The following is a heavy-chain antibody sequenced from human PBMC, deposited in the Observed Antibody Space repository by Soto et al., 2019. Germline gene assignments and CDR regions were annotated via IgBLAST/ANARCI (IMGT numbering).Heavy chain of an antibody. CDR3: ARVGMGATSGNWFDP. V-gene: IGHV1-18*01. CDR2: ISAYNGNT. J-gene: IGHJ5*02. D-gene: IGHD1-26*01. Sequence: GASVKVSCKASGYTFTSYGISWVRQAPGQGLEWMGWISAYNGNTNYAQKLQGRVTMTTDTSTSTAYMELRSLRSDDTAVYYCARVGMGATSGNWFDPSGQATRVTVAS. CDR1: GYTFTSYG.